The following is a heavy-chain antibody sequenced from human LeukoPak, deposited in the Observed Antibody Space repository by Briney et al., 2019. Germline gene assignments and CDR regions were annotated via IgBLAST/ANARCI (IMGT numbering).Heavy chain of an antibody. CDR1: GGSFSGYY. CDR2: INHSGST. J-gene: IGHJ4*02. CDR3: ARYSGSCYLFDY. Sequence: PSETLSLTCAVYGGSFSGYYWSWIRQPPGKGLEWIGEINHSGSTNYNPSLKSRVTISVDTSKNQFSLKLSSVTAADTAVYYCARYSGSCYLFDYWGQGTLVTVSS. D-gene: IGHD1-26*01. V-gene: IGHV4-34*01.